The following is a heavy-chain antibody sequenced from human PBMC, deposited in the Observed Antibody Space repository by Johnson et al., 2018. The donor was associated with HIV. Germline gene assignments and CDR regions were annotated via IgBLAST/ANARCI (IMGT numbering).Heavy chain of an antibody. V-gene: IGHV3-13*01. CDR2: IGSAGDT. CDR3: ARDAYYYDSNGRVFGI. Sequence: VQLVESGGGVVQPGRSLRLSCAASGFTFGSFGMHWVRQATGKGLEWVSTIGSAGDTFYPGSVKGRFTIFRENAKNSLYLQMNSLRAEDTAVYYCARDAYYYDSNGRVFGIWGQGTMVTVSS. CDR1: GFTFGSFG. D-gene: IGHD3-22*01. J-gene: IGHJ3*02.